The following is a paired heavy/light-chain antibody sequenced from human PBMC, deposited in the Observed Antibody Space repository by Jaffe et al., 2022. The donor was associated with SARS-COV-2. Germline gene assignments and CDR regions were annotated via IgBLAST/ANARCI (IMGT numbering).Light chain of an antibody. CDR2: DAS. V-gene: IGKV1-33*01. CDR3: QQYDNLPPT. Sequence: DIQMTQSPSSLSASVGDRVTITCQATQDISNYLNWYQQQPGKAPKLLIYDASNLETGVPSRFSGSGSGTDFSFTISSLQPEDIATYYCQQYDNLPPTFGGGTKVEIK. CDR1: QDISNY. J-gene: IGKJ4*01.
Heavy chain of an antibody. Sequence: QVQLVQSGAEVRKPGASVKVSCTASGNTFNNHGIHWVRQAPGQRLEWMGCISVDNGKTKYSQKFQGRVTINRDTSASRAYMDLSSLRSEDTAVYYCAISGRYFWVFGYWGQGTPVTVSS. CDR2: ISVDNGKT. CDR3: AISGRYFWVFGY. J-gene: IGHJ4*02. V-gene: IGHV1-3*01. CDR1: GNTFNNHG. D-gene: IGHD1-26*01.